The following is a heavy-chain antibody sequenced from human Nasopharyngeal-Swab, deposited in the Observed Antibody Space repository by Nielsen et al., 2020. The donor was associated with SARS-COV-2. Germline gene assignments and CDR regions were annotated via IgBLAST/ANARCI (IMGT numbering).Heavy chain of an antibody. CDR1: GFTFSSYS. Sequence: GESLKISCAASGFTFSSYSMNWVRQAPGKGLEWVSAISGSGGSTYYADSVKGRFTISRDNSKNTLYLQMNSLRAEDTAVYYCAKDNIGVTTGIWFDPWGQGTLVTVSS. V-gene: IGHV3-23*01. D-gene: IGHD4-11*01. CDR3: AKDNIGVTTGIWFDP. CDR2: ISGSGGST. J-gene: IGHJ5*02.